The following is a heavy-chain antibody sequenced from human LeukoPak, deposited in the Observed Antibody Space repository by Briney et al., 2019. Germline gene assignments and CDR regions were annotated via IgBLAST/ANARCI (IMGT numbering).Heavy chain of an antibody. CDR3: ATLRQLLPYLDAFDI. CDR1: GYTFTGYS. D-gene: IGHD2-15*01. CDR2: INPNSGGT. J-gene: IGHJ3*02. V-gene: IGHV1-2*02. Sequence: ASVKVSCKASGYTFTGYSMHWVRQAPGQGLEWMGWINPNSGGTKYAQKVQGRVTMTRDTSISTAYMELSRLRSDDTAVYYCATLRQLLPYLDAFDIWGQGTMVTVSS.